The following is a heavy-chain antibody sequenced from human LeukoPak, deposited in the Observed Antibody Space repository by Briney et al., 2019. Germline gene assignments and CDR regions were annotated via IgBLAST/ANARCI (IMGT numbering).Heavy chain of an antibody. Sequence: GGSLRLSCAASGFTFSNYWMSWVRQAPGKGLEFMANIKEAGSEKYYVDSVKGRFTISRDNDKNLVHLQMNSLRAEDTAVYYCARGGGMRSWYDFDYWGRGTLVTVSS. CDR2: IKEAGSEK. V-gene: IGHV3-7*04. J-gene: IGHJ4*02. CDR3: ARGGGMRSWYDFDY. D-gene: IGHD6-13*01. CDR1: GFTFSNYW.